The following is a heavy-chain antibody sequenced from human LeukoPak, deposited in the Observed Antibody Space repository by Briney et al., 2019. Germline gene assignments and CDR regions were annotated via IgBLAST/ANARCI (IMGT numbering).Heavy chain of an antibody. D-gene: IGHD1-26*01. V-gene: IGHV3-48*02. Sequence: AGSLRLPCAASGFTFNTYNMNWVRQAPGKGLEWVSYTSNTSSTIFYADSVKGRFTISRDNAKNSLYLQMNSLTDEDTAVYYCARDSELPYFDYWGQGTLVTVSA. J-gene: IGHJ4*02. CDR2: TSNTSSTI. CDR1: GFTFNTYN. CDR3: ARDSELPYFDY.